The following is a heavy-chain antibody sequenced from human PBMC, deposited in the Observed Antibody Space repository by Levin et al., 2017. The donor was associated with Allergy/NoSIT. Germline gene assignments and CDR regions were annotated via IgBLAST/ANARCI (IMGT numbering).Heavy chain of an antibody. V-gene: IGHV3-73*01. Sequence: GASVKVSCAASGFTFSGSAMHWVRQASGKGLEWVGRIRSKANSYATAYAASVKGRFTISRDDSKNTAYLQMNSLKTEDTAVYYCTRLGDSSGYGYYYYGMDVWGQGTTVTVSS. CDR3: TRLGDSSGYGYYYYGMDV. J-gene: IGHJ6*02. CDR2: IRSKANSYAT. D-gene: IGHD3-22*01. CDR1: GFTFSGSA.